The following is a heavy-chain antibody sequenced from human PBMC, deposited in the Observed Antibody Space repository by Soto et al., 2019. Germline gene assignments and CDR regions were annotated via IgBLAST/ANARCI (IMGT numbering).Heavy chain of an antibody. Sequence: QVQLVESGGGVVQPGRSLRLSCAASGFTFSSYAMHWVRQAPGKGLEWVAVISYDGSNKYYADSVKGRFTISRDNSKNTLYLQMNSLRAEDTAVYYCAREYRDAFDIWGQGTMVTVSS. CDR1: GFTFSSYA. CDR3: AREYRDAFDI. J-gene: IGHJ3*02. D-gene: IGHD2-2*01. V-gene: IGHV3-30-3*01. CDR2: ISYDGSNK.